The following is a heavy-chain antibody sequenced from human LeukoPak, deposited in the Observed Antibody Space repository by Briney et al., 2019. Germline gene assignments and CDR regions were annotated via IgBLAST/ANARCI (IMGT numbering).Heavy chain of an antibody. D-gene: IGHD4-17*01. Sequence: PGGSLRLSCAASGFTFSTFAMSWVRQPPGKGLEWVSSIFPSGGEIHYADSVRGRFTISRDNSKSTLSLQMNSLRAEDTAIYYCATYRQVRLPFESWGQGTLVTVSS. CDR3: ATYRQVRLPFES. V-gene: IGHV3-23*01. J-gene: IGHJ4*02. CDR2: IFPSGGEI. CDR1: GFTFSTFA.